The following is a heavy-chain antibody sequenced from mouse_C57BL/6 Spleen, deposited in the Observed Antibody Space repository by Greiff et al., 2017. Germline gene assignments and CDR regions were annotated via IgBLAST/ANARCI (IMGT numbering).Heavy chain of an antibody. CDR3: ARGGGSSFYYFDY. J-gene: IGHJ2*01. CDR2: IYPGDGDT. D-gene: IGHD1-1*01. Sequence: VKLQQSGPELVKPGASVKISCKASCYAFSSSWMNWVKQRPGKGLEWIGRIYPGDGDTNYNGKFKGKATLTADKSSSTAYMQLSSLTSEYSAVYLCARGGGSSFYYFDYWGQGTTLTVSS. CDR1: CYAFSSSW. V-gene: IGHV1-82*01.